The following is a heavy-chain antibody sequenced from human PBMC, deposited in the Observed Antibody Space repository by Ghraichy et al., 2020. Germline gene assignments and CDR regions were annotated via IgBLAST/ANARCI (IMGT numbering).Heavy chain of an antibody. V-gene: IGHV4-31*03. J-gene: IGHJ4*02. CDR1: GDSISSVGHY. D-gene: IGHD1-26*01. Sequence: TLSLTCTVSGDSISSVGHYWSWIRQHPGKGLEWIGYIYYSGNTYYNPSLKSRVAITVDTSKNQFSLKLTSVTAADTAVYYCARTGVGATTIDSWGQGTLVTVSS. CDR3: ARTGVGATTIDS. CDR2: IYYSGNT.